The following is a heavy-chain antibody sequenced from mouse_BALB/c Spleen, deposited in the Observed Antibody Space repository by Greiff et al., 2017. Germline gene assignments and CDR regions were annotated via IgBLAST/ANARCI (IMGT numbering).Heavy chain of an antibody. V-gene: IGHV1-20*02. CDR3: EKDYGSGFDY. Sequence: EVQLQQSGPELVKPGASVKISCKASGYSFTGYFMNWVMQSHGKSLEWIGRINPYNGDTFYNQKFKGKATLTVDKSSSTANMELRSLASEDSAVYNCEKDYGSGFDYWGQGTTLTVSS. CDR1: GYSFTGYF. CDR2: INPYNGDT. D-gene: IGHD1-1*01. J-gene: IGHJ2*01.